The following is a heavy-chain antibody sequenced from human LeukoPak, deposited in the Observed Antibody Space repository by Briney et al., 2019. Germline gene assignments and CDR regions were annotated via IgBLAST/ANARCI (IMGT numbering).Heavy chain of an antibody. Sequence: PGGSLRLSCAASGYTFSNYWMSWVRQAPGKGLEWVANIKQDGSEKYYADSVKGRFTISRDNAKSSLYLQLNSLRVEDTAVYHCASTQTFDYWGQGTLVTVP. CDR3: ASTQTFDY. CDR2: IKQDGSEK. CDR1: GYTFSNYW. J-gene: IGHJ4*02. V-gene: IGHV3-7*05.